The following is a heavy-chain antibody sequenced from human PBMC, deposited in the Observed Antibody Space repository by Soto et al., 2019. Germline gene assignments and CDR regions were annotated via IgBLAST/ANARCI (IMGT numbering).Heavy chain of an antibody. Sequence: PGGSLRLSCAASGFTFSSYAMHWVRQAPGKGLEWVAVISYDGSNKYYADSVKGRFTISRDNSKNTLYLQMNSLRAEDTAVYYCAREGGNTIFGLPCLDYWGQGTLVTVSS. V-gene: IGHV3-30-3*01. CDR1: GFTFSSYA. D-gene: IGHD3-3*01. CDR3: AREGGNTIFGLPCLDY. J-gene: IGHJ4*02. CDR2: ISYDGSNK.